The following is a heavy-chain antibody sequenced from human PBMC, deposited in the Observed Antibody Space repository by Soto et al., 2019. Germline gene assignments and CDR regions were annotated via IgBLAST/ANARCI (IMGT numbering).Heavy chain of an antibody. CDR3: ARASSSWSEAEY. Sequence: QVQLQQWGAGLLKPSETLSLTCAVYGGSFSGYYWSWIRQPPGKGLEWIGEINHSGSTNYNPSLKSRVTISVDTSKNQLSLKLSSVTAADTAVYYCARASSSWSEAEYWGQGTLVTVSS. CDR1: GGSFSGYY. V-gene: IGHV4-34*01. J-gene: IGHJ4*02. D-gene: IGHD6-13*01. CDR2: INHSGST.